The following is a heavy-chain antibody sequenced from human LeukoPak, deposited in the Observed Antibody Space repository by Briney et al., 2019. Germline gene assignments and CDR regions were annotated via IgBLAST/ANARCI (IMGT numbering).Heavy chain of an antibody. Sequence: GGSLRGSCAASGFTFSSYAMSWVRQAPGKGLEWVSAISDSGGNTYYADSVKGRFTISRDNSKNTLYLQMNSLRAEDTAVYYCAKDAAYYYDSSGYFDYWGQGTLVTVSS. CDR1: GFTFSSYA. V-gene: IGHV3-23*01. D-gene: IGHD3-22*01. CDR2: ISDSGGNT. CDR3: AKDAAYYYDSSGYFDY. J-gene: IGHJ4*02.